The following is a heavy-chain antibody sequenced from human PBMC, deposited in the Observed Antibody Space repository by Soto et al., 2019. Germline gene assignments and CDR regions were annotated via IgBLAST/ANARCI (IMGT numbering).Heavy chain of an antibody. V-gene: IGHV1-58*01. CDR2: IVVGSGNT. D-gene: IGHD3-10*01. CDR1: GFTFTSSA. Sequence: ASVKVSCKASGFTFTSSAVQWVRQARGQRLEWIGWIVVGSGNTNYAQKFQERVTITRDMSTSTAYKELSSLRSEDTAVYYCAAVRNYGSGDPWGQGTLVTVSS. CDR3: AAVRNYGSGDP. J-gene: IGHJ5*02.